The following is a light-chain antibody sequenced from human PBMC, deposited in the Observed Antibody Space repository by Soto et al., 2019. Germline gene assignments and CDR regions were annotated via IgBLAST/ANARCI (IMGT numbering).Light chain of an antibody. CDR1: QSISSY. V-gene: IGKV1-39*01. J-gene: IGKJ5*01. CDR2: AAS. CDR3: QQRYSTPFT. Sequence: DIQMTQSPSSLSASVGDRVTITCRASQSISSYLNWYQQKPGKAPKLLMHAASRLQSGVPSRFSGSGSGTDFTLTISSLQPEDFATYYCQQRYSTPFTFGQGTRLEIK.